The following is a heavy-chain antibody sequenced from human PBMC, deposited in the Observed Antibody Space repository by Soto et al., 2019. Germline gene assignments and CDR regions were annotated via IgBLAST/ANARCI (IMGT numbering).Heavy chain of an antibody. Sequence: QVQLVQSGAEVKKPGASVKVSCKASGYTFTSYDINRVRQATGQGLEWMGWMNPNSGNTAYAQKFQGRVTMTRNTSIITAYMELSSLRSEDAAVDYCARERVGAMVDWGQGTLVTVSS. CDR2: MNPNSGNT. D-gene: IGHD1-26*01. CDR3: ARERVGAMVD. CDR1: GYTFTSYD. J-gene: IGHJ4*02. V-gene: IGHV1-8*01.